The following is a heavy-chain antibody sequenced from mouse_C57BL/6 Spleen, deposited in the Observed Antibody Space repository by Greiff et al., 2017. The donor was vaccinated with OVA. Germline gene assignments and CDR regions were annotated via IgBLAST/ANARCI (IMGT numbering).Heavy chain of an antibody. CDR3: ARVRYYDD. CDR1: GYTFTSYW. J-gene: IGHJ2*01. Sequence: QVQLQQPGAELVKPGASVKLSCKASGYTFTSYWMHWVKQRPGQGLEWIGWIDPSDGYTYYNQKFKGKATLTVDTSSSTAYMQLSSLTSEDSAVYYCARVRYYDDWGQGTTLTVSS. CDR2: IDPSDGYT. V-gene: IGHV1-50*01.